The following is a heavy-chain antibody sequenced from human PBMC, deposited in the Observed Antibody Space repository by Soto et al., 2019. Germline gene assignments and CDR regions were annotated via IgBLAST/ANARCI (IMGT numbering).Heavy chain of an antibody. J-gene: IGHJ4*02. CDR1: GYTFTGYY. CDR2: INPNSGGT. Sequence: QVQLVQSGAEVKKPGASVKVSCKASGYTFTGYYMHWVRQAPGQGLEWMGWINPNSGGTNYAQKCQGRVTMTRDTSISTAYMELSRLRSDDTAVYYCARAMKTGIAVAGYWGQGTLVTVSS. V-gene: IGHV1-2*02. CDR3: ARAMKTGIAVAGY. D-gene: IGHD6-19*01.